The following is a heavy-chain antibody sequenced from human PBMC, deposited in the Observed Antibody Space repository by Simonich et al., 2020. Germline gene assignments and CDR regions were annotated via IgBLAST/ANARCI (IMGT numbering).Heavy chain of an antibody. J-gene: IGHJ3*02. V-gene: IGHV4-34*01. CDR3: ARLSSRSDAFDI. CDR2: INHREST. CDR1: GGSFSGYY. Sequence: QVQLQQWGAGLLKPSETLSLTCAVYGGSFSGYYWSWIRQPPGKGLEWIGEINHRESTNYNPSLKSRVTISVDTSKNQFSLKLSSVTAADTAVYYCARLSSRSDAFDIWGQGTMVTVSS.